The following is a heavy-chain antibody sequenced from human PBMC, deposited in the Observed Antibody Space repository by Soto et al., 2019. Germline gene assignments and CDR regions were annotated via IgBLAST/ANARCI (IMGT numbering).Heavy chain of an antibody. V-gene: IGHV1-18*01. J-gene: IGHJ4*02. Sequence: EASVKVSCKASGYTFTSYGISWVRKAPGQGLEWMGWISAYNGNTNYAQKFQGRVTMTTDTSTSTAYMELRSLRSDDTAVYYCARTLNEWLLGLDWGQGTLVTVHS. D-gene: IGHD3-3*01. CDR1: GYTFTSYG. CDR2: ISAYNGNT. CDR3: ARTLNEWLLGLD.